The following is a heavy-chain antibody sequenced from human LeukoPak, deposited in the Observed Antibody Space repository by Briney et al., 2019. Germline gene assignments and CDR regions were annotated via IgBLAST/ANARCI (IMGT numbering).Heavy chain of an antibody. CDR3: ARIPLYGATFVY. J-gene: IGHJ4*02. D-gene: IGHD4/OR15-4a*01. CDR1: GGTFSSYA. CDR2: ISAYNGNT. V-gene: IGHV1-18*01. Sequence: ASVKVSCKASGGTFSSYAISWVRQAPGQGLEWMGWISAYNGNTNYAQKLQGRVTMTTDTSTSTAYMELRSLRSDDTAVYHCARIPLYGATFVYWGQGTLVTVSS.